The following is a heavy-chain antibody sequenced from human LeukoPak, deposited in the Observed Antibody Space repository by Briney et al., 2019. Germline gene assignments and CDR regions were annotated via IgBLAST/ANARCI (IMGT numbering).Heavy chain of an antibody. D-gene: IGHD3-22*01. CDR1: GGSISSYY. V-gene: IGHV4-59*01. CDR3: ARSQRYYYDSSGPRGYYFDY. J-gene: IGHJ4*02. CDR2: IYYSGST. Sequence: SETLSLTCAVSGGSISSYYWSWIRQPPGKGLEWIGYIYYSGSTNYNPSLKSRVTISVDTSKNQFSLKLSSVTAADTAVYYCARSQRYYYDSSGPRGYYFDYWGQGTLVTVSS.